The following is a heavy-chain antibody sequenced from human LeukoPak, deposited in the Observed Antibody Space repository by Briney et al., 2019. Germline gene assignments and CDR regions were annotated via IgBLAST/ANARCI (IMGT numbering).Heavy chain of an antibody. CDR1: GFVFSTHS. Sequence: PGGSLRLSCAASGFVFSTHSVNWVRQAPGKGLEWVSWISSSNGDIYYADSVRGRFTISRDDAKNSLYLQMNSLRAEDTAVYYCVRDADGGNSWFDSWGQGTLVTVSS. CDR3: VRDADGGNSWFDS. J-gene: IGHJ5*01. V-gene: IGHV3-21*01. CDR2: ISSSNGDI. D-gene: IGHD4-23*01.